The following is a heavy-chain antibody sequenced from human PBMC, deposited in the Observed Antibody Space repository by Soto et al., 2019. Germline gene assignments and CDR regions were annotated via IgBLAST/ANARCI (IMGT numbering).Heavy chain of an antibody. J-gene: IGHJ4*02. CDR2: ILYDGSNK. CDR1: GFTFSSYG. CDR3: AKDPGYGLDY. Sequence: QVQLVESGGGVVQPGRSLRLSCAAPGFTFSSYGMHWVRQAPGKGLEWVAAILYDGSNKYYADSVKGRFTISRDNSKNTVYLQMNSLRAEDTAVYYCAKDPGYGLDYWGQGTLVTVSS. V-gene: IGHV3-30*18. D-gene: IGHD5-12*01.